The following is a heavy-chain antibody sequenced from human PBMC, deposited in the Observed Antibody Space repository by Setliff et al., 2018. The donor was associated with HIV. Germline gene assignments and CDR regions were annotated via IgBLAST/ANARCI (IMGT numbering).Heavy chain of an antibody. Sequence: SETLSLTCAVYGGSIRSREYYWSWIRQHPGKGLEWIGSIYHSGSTYYNPSLKSRVTISVHTSKNQVSLKLSSVTAADTAVYYCARVYDILTGYVPKGAWFDSWGQGTLVTVSS. CDR3: ARVYDILTGYVPKGAWFDS. CDR1: GGSIRSREYY. CDR2: IYHSGST. D-gene: IGHD3-9*01. V-gene: IGHV4-39*07. J-gene: IGHJ5*01.